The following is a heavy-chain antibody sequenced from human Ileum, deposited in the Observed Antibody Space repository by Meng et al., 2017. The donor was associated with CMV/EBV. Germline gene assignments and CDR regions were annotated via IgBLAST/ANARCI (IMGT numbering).Heavy chain of an antibody. J-gene: IGHJ4*02. D-gene: IGHD3-10*01. CDR2: IRYDGGNI. CDR3: AKESPWSGGLGTYYFDY. V-gene: IGHV3-30*02. Sequence: GGSLRLSCAASGFRFSDYGMHWVRQAPGKGLEWVAYIRYDGGNIKYVDPVKGRFTISRDNSKNTLYLQMRSLGGEDTAVYYCAKESPWSGGLGTYYFDYWGQGTLVTVSS. CDR1: GFRFSDYG.